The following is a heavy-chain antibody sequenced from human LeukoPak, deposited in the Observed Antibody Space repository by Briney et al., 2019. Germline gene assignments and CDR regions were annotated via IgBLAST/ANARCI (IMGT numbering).Heavy chain of an antibody. CDR3: TKDLSSQWFTDIRQYGMNV. CDR1: GFTFDDYS. V-gene: IGHV3-9*01. Sequence: PGGSLRLSCAASGFTFDDYSMHWVRQAPGKGLEWVAGISWHSRSIGYADSVKGRFTISRDNAKNSVSLQMNSLRTEDTALYYCTKDLSSQWFTDIRQYGMNVWGQGTTVAVSS. CDR2: ISWHSRSI. J-gene: IGHJ6*02. D-gene: IGHD3-22*01.